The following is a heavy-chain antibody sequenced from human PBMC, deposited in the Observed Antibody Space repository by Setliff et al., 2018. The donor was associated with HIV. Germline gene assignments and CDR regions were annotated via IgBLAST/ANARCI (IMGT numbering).Heavy chain of an antibody. CDR3: ARDYLYYNLYNGSPVYGMDV. J-gene: IGHJ6*02. CDR2: IKQDGSEK. D-gene: IGHD3-3*01. V-gene: IGHV3-7*01. CDR1: GFTPAFPFNSYW. Sequence: GGSLRLSCVGSGFTPAFPFNSYWMSWVRQAPGKGLEWVANIKQDGSEKYYVDSVKGRFTISRDNAKNSLYLQMNSLRAEDTAVYYCARDYLYYNLYNGSPVYGMDVWGQGTTVTVSS.